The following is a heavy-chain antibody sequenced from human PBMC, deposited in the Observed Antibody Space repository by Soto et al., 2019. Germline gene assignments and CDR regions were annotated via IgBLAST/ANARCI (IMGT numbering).Heavy chain of an antibody. CDR2: ISGGGGNT. D-gene: IGHD5-12*01. CDR3: ATGLRSVYGPFDS. J-gene: IGHJ4*02. CDR1: GFMFSSYA. V-gene: IGHV3-23*01. Sequence: EVQLLESGGGLVQPGGSLRLSCAASGFMFSSYAMTWVRQAPGKGLEWVSAISGGGGNTYYAASVRGRFAISRDNSKNTLYLKMNSLRAEDTSVYYCATGLRSVYGPFDSWGQGTLVTVSS.